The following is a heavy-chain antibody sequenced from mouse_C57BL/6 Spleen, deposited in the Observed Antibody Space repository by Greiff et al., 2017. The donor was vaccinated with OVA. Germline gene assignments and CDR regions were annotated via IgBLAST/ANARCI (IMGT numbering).Heavy chain of an antibody. J-gene: IGHJ2*01. CDR2: ISYSGST. Sequence: DVMLVESGPGLAKPSQSLSLTCSVSGYSITSDYWNWIRKFPGKKLEYMGYISYSGSTYYNPSLKSRISITRDTSKNQYYLRLNSVTTEDTATYYCARGGSRYYFDYWGQGTTLTVSS. CDR3: ARGGSRYYFDY. V-gene: IGHV3-8*01. CDR1: GYSITSDY.